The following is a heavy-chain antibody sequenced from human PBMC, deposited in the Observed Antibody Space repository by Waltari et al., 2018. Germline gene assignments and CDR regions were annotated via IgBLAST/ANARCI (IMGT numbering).Heavy chain of an antibody. CDR2: INHSGST. J-gene: IGHJ4*02. CDR1: GGSFSGYY. CDR3: ARSGYSSSAGLDY. V-gene: IGHV4-34*01. Sequence: QVQLQQWGAGLLKPSETLSLTCAVYGGSFSGYYWSWIRQPPGKGLEWIGEINHSGSTNYNPSLKGRVTISVDTSKDQFSLKLSSVTAADTAVYYCARSGYSSSAGLDYWGQGTLVTVSS. D-gene: IGHD6-6*01.